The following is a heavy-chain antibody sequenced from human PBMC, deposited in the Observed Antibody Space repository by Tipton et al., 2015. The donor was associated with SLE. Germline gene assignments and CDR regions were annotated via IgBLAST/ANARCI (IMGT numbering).Heavy chain of an antibody. Sequence: SLRLSCATSGFSFSDYAITWVRQAPGKGLEWVGFIKSKAFGGTTEFAASVKDRFIISRDDSKSIAYLQMNSLKTEDTVVYYCTRGTWEGDAFDFWGQGTMVTVSS. CDR3: TRGTWEGDAFDF. CDR1: GFSFSDYA. CDR2: IKSKAFGGTT. J-gene: IGHJ3*01. V-gene: IGHV3-49*04. D-gene: IGHD1-26*01.